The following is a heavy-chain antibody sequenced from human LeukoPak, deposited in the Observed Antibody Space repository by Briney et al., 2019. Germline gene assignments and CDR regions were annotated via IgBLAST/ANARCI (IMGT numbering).Heavy chain of an antibody. CDR2: ISAYNGNT. D-gene: IGHD3-10*01. J-gene: IGHJ4*02. Sequence: GASVKVSCKASGYTFTSYGISWVRQAPGQGLEWMGWISAYNGNTNYAQKLQGRVTMTTDTSTSTAYMELRSLRSDDTAVYYCASTSPKWDYYGSGSYSYYFDYWGQGTLVTVSS. CDR3: ASTSPKWDYYGSGSYSYYFDY. CDR1: GYTFTSYG. V-gene: IGHV1-18*01.